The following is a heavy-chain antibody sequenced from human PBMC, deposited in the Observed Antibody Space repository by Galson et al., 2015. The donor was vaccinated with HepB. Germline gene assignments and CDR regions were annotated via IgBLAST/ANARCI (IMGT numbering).Heavy chain of an antibody. Sequence: SVKVSCKASGGTFSSYAISWVRQAPGQGLEWMGGIIPIFGTTNYAQKFQGRVTITADESTSTAYMELSSLRSEDTAVYYCASVGAQQIGGGAIYYYYMDVWGKGTTVTVSS. D-gene: IGHD3-16*01. CDR2: IIPIFGTT. CDR3: ASVGAQQIGGGAIYYYYMDV. J-gene: IGHJ6*03. CDR1: GGTFSSYA. V-gene: IGHV1-69*13.